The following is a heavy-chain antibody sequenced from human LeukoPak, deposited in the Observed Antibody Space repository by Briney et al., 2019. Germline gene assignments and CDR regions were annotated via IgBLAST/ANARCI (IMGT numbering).Heavy chain of an antibody. CDR1: GGTFSSYA. V-gene: IGHV1-69*04. D-gene: IGHD3/OR15-3a*01. CDR3: ARPGRTGGDLDY. Sequence: SVKVSCKASGGTFSSYAISWVRQAPGQGLEWMGRIIPILGIANYAQKFQGRVTITADKSTSTAYMELSSLRSEDTAVHYCARPGRTGGDLDYWGQGTLVTVSS. CDR2: IIPILGIA. J-gene: IGHJ4*02.